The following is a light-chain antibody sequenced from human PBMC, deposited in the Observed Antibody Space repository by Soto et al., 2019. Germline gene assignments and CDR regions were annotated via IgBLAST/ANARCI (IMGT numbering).Light chain of an antibody. J-gene: IGKJ1*01. CDR2: KAS. CDR3: QHYNSYSEA. V-gene: IGKV1-5*03. CDR1: QTISSW. Sequence: DIQMTQSPSTLYGSVGVRVTITCRASQTISSWLAWYQQKPGKAPKLLIYKASTLKSGVPSRFSGSGSGTEFTLTISSLQPDDFATYYCQHYNSYSEAFGQGTKVDIK.